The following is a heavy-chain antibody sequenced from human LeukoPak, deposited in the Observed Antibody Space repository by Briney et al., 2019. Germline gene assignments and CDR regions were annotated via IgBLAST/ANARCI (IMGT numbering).Heavy chain of an antibody. J-gene: IGHJ4*02. CDR1: GGSISSYY. D-gene: IGHD2-2*01. CDR3: ARGGYQLVLWDYFDY. Sequence: SETLSLTCTVSGGSISSYYWSWLRQPAGKGLEWIGRIYTSGSTNYNPSLKSRVTMSVDTSKNQFSLKLSSVTAADTAVYYCARGGYQLVLWDYFDYWGQGTLVTVSS. V-gene: IGHV4-4*07. CDR2: IYTSGST.